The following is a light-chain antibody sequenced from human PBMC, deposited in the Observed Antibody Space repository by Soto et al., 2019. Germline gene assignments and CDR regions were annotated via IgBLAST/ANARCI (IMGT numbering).Light chain of an antibody. CDR3: QQYNSYPWT. CDR2: KAS. V-gene: IGKV1-5*03. CDR1: QSISSW. Sequence: DIQMTQSPSTLSASVGDRVTITCRASQSISSWLAWYQQKPGKAPKLLIYKASSVESGVPSRFSGSGSGTEFTLNISSLQTDDFATYYCQQYNSYPWTFGQGTKVEIK. J-gene: IGKJ1*01.